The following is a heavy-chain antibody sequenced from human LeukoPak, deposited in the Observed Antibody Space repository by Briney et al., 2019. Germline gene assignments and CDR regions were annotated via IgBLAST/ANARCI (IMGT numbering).Heavy chain of an antibody. CDR1: GGSFSGYY. D-gene: IGHD3-22*01. CDR3: ARGRIYYYDSSGYFYS. J-gene: IGHJ4*02. Sequence: SETLSLTCAVYGGSFSGYYWSWIRQPPGKGLEWIGEINHSGSTNYNPSLKSRVTISVDTSKNQFPLKLSSVTAADTAVYYCARGRIYYYDSSGYFYSWGQGTLVTVSS. V-gene: IGHV4-34*01. CDR2: INHSGST.